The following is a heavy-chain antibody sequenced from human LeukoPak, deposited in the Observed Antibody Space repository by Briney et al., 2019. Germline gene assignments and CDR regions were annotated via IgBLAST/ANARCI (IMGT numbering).Heavy chain of an antibody. J-gene: IGHJ5*02. CDR3: ARDSEKGSFDP. CDR2: IYENGGTT. V-gene: IGHV3-23*01. CDR1: GFTFRSHA. Sequence: GGSLRLSCVGSGFTFRSHAMSWVRQAPEKGLEFVSGIYENGGTTYYADSVKGRFTISRDNSKNTLYLQMNSLRAEDTAVYYCARDSEKGSFDPWGQGTLVTVSS.